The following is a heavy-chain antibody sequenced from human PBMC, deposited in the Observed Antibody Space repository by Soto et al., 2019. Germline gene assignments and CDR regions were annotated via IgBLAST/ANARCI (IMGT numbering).Heavy chain of an antibody. D-gene: IGHD2-15*01. CDR2: IYPGDSDT. V-gene: IGHV5-51*01. CDR3: ARHLEYCRSFDYDCYYMDV. J-gene: IGHJ6*03. Sequence: PGESRKISWKGSGYSFTSYWIGWVRHMPGKGLEWMGIIYPGDSDTRYSPSFQGQVTISADKSISTAYLQWSSLKASDTAMYYCARHLEYCRSFDYDCYYMDVRAQGTKVTVS. CDR1: GYSFTSYW.